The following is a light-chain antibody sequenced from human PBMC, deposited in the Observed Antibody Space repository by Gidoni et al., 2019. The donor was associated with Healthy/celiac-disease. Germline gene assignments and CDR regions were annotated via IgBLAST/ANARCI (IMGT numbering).Light chain of an antibody. CDR2: DAS. CDR3: QQRSNWPPWT. V-gene: IGKV3-11*01. Sequence: EIVLTQSPATLSLSPGERATLSCRASQSVSSYLAWYQQKPGQAPRPLIYDASNRATGIPVRFSGSGSGTDFTLTISSLEPEDVAVYYCQQRSNWPPWTFGQGTKVEIK. J-gene: IGKJ1*01. CDR1: QSVSSY.